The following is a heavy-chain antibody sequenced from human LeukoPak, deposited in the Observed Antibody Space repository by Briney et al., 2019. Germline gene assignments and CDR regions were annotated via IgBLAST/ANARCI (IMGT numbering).Heavy chain of an antibody. CDR3: ASRDYYDSSGYYADAFDI. CDR1: GGSFSGYH. Sequence: PSETLSLTCAVYGGSFSGYHWSWIRQPPGKGLEWIGEINHSGSTNYNPSLKSRVTISVDTSKNQFSLKLSSVTAADTAVYYCASRDYYDSSGYYADAFDIWGQGTMVTVSS. V-gene: IGHV4-34*01. CDR2: INHSGST. J-gene: IGHJ3*02. D-gene: IGHD3-22*01.